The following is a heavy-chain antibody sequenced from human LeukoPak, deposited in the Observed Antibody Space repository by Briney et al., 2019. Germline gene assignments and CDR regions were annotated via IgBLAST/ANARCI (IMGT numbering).Heavy chain of an antibody. V-gene: IGHV1-2*02. CDR2: INPNSGGT. D-gene: IGHD3-10*01. CDR1: NYTFSSLGSGNSFISFA. Sequence: ASVKVSCKASNYTFSSLGSGNSFISFAISWVRQAPGQGLEWMGWINPNSGGTNYAQKFQGRVTMTRDTSISTAYMELSRLRSDDTAVYYCARKYMVRGVNNYYYYYMDVWGKGTTVTTSS. CDR3: ARKYMVRGVNNYYYYYMDV. J-gene: IGHJ6*03.